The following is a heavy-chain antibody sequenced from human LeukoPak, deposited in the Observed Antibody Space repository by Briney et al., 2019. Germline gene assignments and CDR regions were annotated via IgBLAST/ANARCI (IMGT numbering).Heavy chain of an antibody. CDR2: ISAYNGNT. J-gene: IGHJ6*02. D-gene: IGHD3-10*01. CDR3: ARDAPMVRGGYYYHGMDV. V-gene: IGHV1-18*04. Sequence: ASVKVSCKASGYIFTDYYMHWVRQAPGQGLEWVGWISAYNGNTEYAQKVQGRVTMTTDTSTSTAYMDLRSLRSDDTAVYYCARDAPMVRGGYYYHGMDVWGQGTTVTVSS. CDR1: GYIFTDYY.